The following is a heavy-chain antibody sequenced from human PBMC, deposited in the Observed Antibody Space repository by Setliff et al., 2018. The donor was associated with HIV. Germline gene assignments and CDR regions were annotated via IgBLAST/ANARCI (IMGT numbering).Heavy chain of an antibody. CDR3: VRRTDYYGSGSESSFDY. CDR1: GSSIRGAYY. D-gene: IGHD3-10*01. V-gene: IGHV4-38-2*01. Sequence: PSETLSLTCAVSGSSIRGAYYWGWIRQPPGKGLEWIGSFYHGGSTLYNPSLRSRVTISVDTSKNHFSLILTSVTAADTAVYYCVRRTDYYGSGSESSFDYWGQGTRVTVS. CDR2: FYHGGST. J-gene: IGHJ4*02.